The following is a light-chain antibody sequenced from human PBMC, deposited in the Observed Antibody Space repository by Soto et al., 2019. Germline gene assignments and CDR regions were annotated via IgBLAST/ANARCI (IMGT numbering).Light chain of an antibody. CDR2: NDD. J-gene: IGLJ3*02. V-gene: IGLV1-44*01. CDR1: SSNIGSNT. Sequence: QSVLTQPPSASGTPGQRVTISCSGSSSNIGSNTVTWYQHFPGKAPKVLIYNDDQRPSGVPDRFSGSKSGTSASLAISGLRAEDEADYFCGACGDRRNTWVFGGGTKVTVL. CDR3: GACGDRRNTWV.